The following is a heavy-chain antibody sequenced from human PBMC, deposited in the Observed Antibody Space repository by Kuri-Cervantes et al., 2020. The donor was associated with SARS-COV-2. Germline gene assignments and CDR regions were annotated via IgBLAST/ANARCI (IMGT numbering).Heavy chain of an antibody. CDR3: ARGSSSAYFDY. V-gene: IGHV3-33*08. D-gene: IGHD6-6*01. CDR2: IWYGGSNK. CDR1: GFTFSSYG. Sequence: GGSLRLSCAASGFTFSSYGMHWVRQAPGKGLEWVAVIWYGGSNKYYADSAKGRFTISRDNSKNTLYLQMNSLRAGDTAVYYCARGSSSAYFDYWGQGTPVTVSS. J-gene: IGHJ4*02.